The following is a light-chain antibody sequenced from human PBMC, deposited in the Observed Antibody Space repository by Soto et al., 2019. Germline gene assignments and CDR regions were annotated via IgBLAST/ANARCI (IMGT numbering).Light chain of an antibody. CDR1: QSISNT. J-gene: IGKJ5*01. Sequence: EIVLTQSPGTLSLSPGERATLSCRASQSISNTFLAWYQQKPGQAPRLLIHGASTRATGFPARFSGSGSGTEFTLTISSLQSEDFAVYYCQQYNNWPITFGQGTRLEIK. CDR3: QQYNNWPIT. V-gene: IGKV3-15*01. CDR2: GAS.